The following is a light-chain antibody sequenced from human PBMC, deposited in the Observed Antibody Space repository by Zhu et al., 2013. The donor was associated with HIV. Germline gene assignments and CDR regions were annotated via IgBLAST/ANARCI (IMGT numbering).Light chain of an antibody. J-gene: IGKJ3*01. CDR3: HQPYTYPFT. CDR1: QGIGRY. V-gene: IGKV1-9*01. Sequence: DIQLTQSPSFLSASVGDRVTITCRASQGIGRYLAWYQQKAGKAPKLLIYAASTLQSGVPSRFGGRGSGTEFTLTISSLQPEDFATYYCHQPYTYPFTFGPGTKVDIK. CDR2: AAS.